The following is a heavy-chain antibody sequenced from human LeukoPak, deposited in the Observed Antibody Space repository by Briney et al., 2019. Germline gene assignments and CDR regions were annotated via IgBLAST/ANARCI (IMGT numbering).Heavy chain of an antibody. J-gene: IGHJ6*03. V-gene: IGHV3-23*01. CDR1: GFTFSSFP. D-gene: IGHD3-3*01. Sequence: GGSLRLSCAASGFTFSSFPMGWVRQAPGTGLEWVSIIGGNGGGTYYADSVKGRFTISRDNSKNTLYLQMNSLRAEDTAVYYCAKEVPITINYMDVWGKGTTVTVSS. CDR3: AKEVPITINYMDV. CDR2: IGGNGGGT.